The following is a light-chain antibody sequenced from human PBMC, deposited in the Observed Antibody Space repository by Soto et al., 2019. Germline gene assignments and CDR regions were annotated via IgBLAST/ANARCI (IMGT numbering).Light chain of an antibody. CDR1: QSVSSSY. Sequence: EIVLTQSPGTLSLCPGERATLSCRASQSVSSSYLAWYQQKPGQAPRLLIYGASSRATGIPDSFSGSGSETDFTLTISRLEPEDFAVYYCQQFGSSPLFTFGPGTKVDVK. CDR2: GAS. CDR3: QQFGSSPLFT. V-gene: IGKV3-20*01. J-gene: IGKJ3*01.